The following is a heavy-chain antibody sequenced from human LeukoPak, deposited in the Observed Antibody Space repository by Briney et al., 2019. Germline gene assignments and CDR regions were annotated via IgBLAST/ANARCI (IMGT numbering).Heavy chain of an antibody. J-gene: IGHJ4*02. CDR3: AGSSIAAPFDY. V-gene: IGHV4-34*01. CDR1: GGSFSGYY. Sequence: SETLSLTCAVYGGSFSGYYWGWIRQPPGKGLEWIGEINHSGSTNYNPSLKSRVTISVDTSKNQFSLKLSSVTAADTAVYYCAGSSIAAPFDYWGQGTLVTVSS. D-gene: IGHD6-6*01. CDR2: INHSGST.